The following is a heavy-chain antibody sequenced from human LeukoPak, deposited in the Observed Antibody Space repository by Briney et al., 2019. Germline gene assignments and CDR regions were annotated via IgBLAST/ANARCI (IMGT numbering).Heavy chain of an antibody. Sequence: GASVKVSCKASGYTFTSYGISWVRRAPGQGLEWMGWISAYNGNTNYAQKLQGRVTMTTDTSTSTAYMELRSLRSDDTAVYYCARLGKRETYYDFWSGYYSGFYYYYYMDVWGKGTTVTVSS. D-gene: IGHD3-3*01. V-gene: IGHV1-18*01. CDR1: GYTFTSYG. CDR2: ISAYNGNT. J-gene: IGHJ6*03. CDR3: ARLGKRETYYDFWSGYYSGFYYYYYMDV.